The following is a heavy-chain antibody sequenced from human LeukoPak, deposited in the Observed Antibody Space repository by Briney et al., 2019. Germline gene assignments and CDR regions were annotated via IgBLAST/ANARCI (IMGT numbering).Heavy chain of an antibody. CDR3: ARLHCTGGSCYSYFVY. D-gene: IGHD2-15*01. CDR1: GFTFSTYF. Sequence: GGSLRLSCAASGFTFSTYFMSWVRQAPGKGLEWVASMKGDGSEEYYVDSVKGRFTISRDNAKNSLYLQMNSLRAEGTAVYYCARLHCTGGSCYSYFVYWGQGTQVTVSS. CDR2: MKGDGSEE. V-gene: IGHV3-7*01. J-gene: IGHJ4*02.